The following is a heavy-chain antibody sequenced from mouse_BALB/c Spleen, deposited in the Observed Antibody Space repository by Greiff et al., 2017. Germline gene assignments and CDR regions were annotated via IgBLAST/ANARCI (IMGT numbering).Heavy chain of an antibody. V-gene: IGHV5-6-5*01. D-gene: IGHD2-14*01. J-gene: IGHJ2*01. CDR2: ISSGGST. Sequence: EVNVVESGGGLVKPGGSLKLSCAASGFTFSSYAMSWVRQTPEKRLEWVASISSGGSTYYPDSVKGRFTISRDNARNILYLQMSSLRSEDTAMYYCARREVRDYFDYWGQGTTLTVSS. CDR1: GFTFSSYA. CDR3: ARREVRDYFDY.